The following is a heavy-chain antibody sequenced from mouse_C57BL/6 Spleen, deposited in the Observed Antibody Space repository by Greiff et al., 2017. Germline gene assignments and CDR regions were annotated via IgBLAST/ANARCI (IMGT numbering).Heavy chain of an antibody. Sequence: EVQLVEPGPGLVKPSQSLSLTCSVTGYSITSGYYWNWIRQFPGNKLEWMGYISYGGSNNYNPSLKNRISITRDTSKNQFFLKLNSVTTEDTATYYCARADYDGFAYWGQGTLVTVSA. D-gene: IGHD2-4*01. J-gene: IGHJ3*01. CDR1: GYSITSGYY. CDR2: ISYGGSN. V-gene: IGHV3-6*01. CDR3: ARADYDGFAY.